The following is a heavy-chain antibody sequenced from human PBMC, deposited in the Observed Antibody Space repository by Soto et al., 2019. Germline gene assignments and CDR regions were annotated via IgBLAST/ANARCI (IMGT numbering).Heavy chain of an antibody. J-gene: IGHJ4*02. D-gene: IGHD6-19*01. CDR1: GYTFTGYY. CDR3: AIDSSGWYYY. V-gene: IGHV1-18*04. CDR2: ISGYNGNT. Sequence: ASVKVSCKASGYTFTGYYMHWVRQGPGQGLEWMGWISGYNGNTNYAQKFQGRVTMTTDTSTRIAYMELRSLRSDDTAVYYCAIDSSGWYYYEVQAPLVTVSS.